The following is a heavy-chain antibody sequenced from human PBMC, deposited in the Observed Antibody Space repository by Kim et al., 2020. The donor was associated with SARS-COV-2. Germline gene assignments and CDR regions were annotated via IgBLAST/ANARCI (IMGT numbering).Heavy chain of an antibody. J-gene: IGHJ4*02. CDR3: AKVGYYDSSGYSLYYFDY. D-gene: IGHD3-22*01. V-gene: IGHV3-23*01. Sequence: KGRFTISRDNSKNTLYLQMNSLRAEDTAVYYCAKVGYYDSSGYSLYYFDYWGQGTLVTVSS.